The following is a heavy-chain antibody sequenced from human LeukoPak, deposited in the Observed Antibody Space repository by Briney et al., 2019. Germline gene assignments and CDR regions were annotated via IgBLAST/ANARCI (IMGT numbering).Heavy chain of an antibody. Sequence: PGGSLRLSCAASGFTFSSYAMSWVRQAPGKGLEWVSAISGSGGSTYYADSVKGRFAISRDNSKNTLYLQMNSLRAEDTAVYYCAKGEHSSGWYDYFDYWGQGTLVTVSS. CDR2: ISGSGGST. CDR3: AKGEHSSGWYDYFDY. J-gene: IGHJ4*02. CDR1: GFTFSSYA. D-gene: IGHD6-19*01. V-gene: IGHV3-23*01.